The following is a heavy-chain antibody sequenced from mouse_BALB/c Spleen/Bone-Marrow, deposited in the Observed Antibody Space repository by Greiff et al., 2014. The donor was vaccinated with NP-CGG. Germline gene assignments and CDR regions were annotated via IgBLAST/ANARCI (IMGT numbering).Heavy chain of an antibody. CDR1: GYAFTNYL. CDR3: ARRLTGTLYFDY. J-gene: IGHJ2*01. V-gene: IGHV1-54*03. CDR2: INPGSGAT. D-gene: IGHD4-1*01. Sequence: QVHVKQSGAELVRPGTSVKVSCKASGYAFTNYLIEWVKQRPGQALEWIGVINPGSGATNYNENFKGKATLTADKSSSTPYMQLSSLTSDDSAVYFCARRLTGTLYFDYWGQGTTLTVSS.